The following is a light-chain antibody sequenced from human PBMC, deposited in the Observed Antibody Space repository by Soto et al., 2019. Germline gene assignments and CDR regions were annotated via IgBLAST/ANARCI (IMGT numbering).Light chain of an antibody. Sequence: DIQMPQSPAALSASVGDRVAITSRASQIIRTYVNWHQQKPGKAPKLLIYAAASLQSGIPSRFSGSGSGTDFTLTISSLQPEDFATYYCQQSYSTPRTFGQGTKVDI. CDR2: AAA. V-gene: IGKV1-39*01. CDR1: QIIRTY. CDR3: QQSYSTPRT. J-gene: IGKJ1*01.